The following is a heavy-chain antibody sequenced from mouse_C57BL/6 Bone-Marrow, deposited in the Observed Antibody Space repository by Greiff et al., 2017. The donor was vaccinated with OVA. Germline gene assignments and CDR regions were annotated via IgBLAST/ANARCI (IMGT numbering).Heavy chain of an antibody. D-gene: IGHD1-1*01. J-gene: IGHJ4*01. CDR3: VRSPYEGGSMDY. CDR2: INPYNGAS. Sequence: VQLKESGPELVKPGASVKISCKASGYSFTVYYIPWVKQSHVKSLEWIGRINPYNGASSYTQNFKDKASLTVDKSSSTAYMEIHSLTSGDSAVYYGVRSPYEGGSMDYWGQGTSVTVSS. V-gene: IGHV1-31*01. CDR1: GYSFTVYY.